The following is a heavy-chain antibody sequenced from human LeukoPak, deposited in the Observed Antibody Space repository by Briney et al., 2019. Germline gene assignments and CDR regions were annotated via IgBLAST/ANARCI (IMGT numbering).Heavy chain of an antibody. J-gene: IGHJ4*02. V-gene: IGHV3-30-3*01. CDR3: ARDFRY. CDR1: GFTFSSYA. D-gene: IGHD3-10*01. Sequence: PGRSLRLSCAASGFTFSSYAMHSVRQAPGKGLEWVAVISYDGSNKYYADSVKGRFTISRDNYKNTLYLQMNSLRAEDRAVYYCARDFRYWGQGTLVTVSS. CDR2: ISYDGSNK.